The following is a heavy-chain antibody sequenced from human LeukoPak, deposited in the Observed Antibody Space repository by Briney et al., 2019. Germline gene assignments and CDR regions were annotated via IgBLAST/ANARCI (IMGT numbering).Heavy chain of an antibody. CDR1: GGSISSYY. V-gene: IGHV4-59*01. Sequence: SETLSLTCTVSGGSISSYYWSWIRQPPGKGLEWIGYIYYSGSTNYNPSLKSRVTISVDTSKNQFSLKLSSVTAADTAVYYCARGPPLYSSVWYAADAFDIWGQGTMVTVSS. D-gene: IGHD6-19*01. CDR2: IYYSGST. J-gene: IGHJ3*02. CDR3: ARGPPLYSSVWYAADAFDI.